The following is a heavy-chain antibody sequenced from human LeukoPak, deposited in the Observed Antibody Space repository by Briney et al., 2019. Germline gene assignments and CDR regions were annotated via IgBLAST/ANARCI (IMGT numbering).Heavy chain of an antibody. D-gene: IGHD3-22*01. Sequence: PSETLSLTCTVSGGSISSSIYYWGWIRQPPGKGLEWIGTIYYSGSTYYSPSLQSRVTISVDTSKNQFSLKLSSVTAADTAVYFCARDRGSITMIVDTSWGQGTLVTVSS. CDR1: GGSISSSIYY. CDR2: IYYSGST. J-gene: IGHJ4*02. CDR3: ARDRGSITMIVDTS. V-gene: IGHV4-39*07.